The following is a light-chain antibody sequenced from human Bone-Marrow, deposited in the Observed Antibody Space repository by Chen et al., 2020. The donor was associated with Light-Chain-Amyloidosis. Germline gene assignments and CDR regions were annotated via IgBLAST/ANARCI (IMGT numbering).Light chain of an antibody. Sequence: HSALTHPRSVSGSPGQSVTISCTGTSSDVASYDYVSWYQQHPGKAPKLKIYDVDKRPSGVPDRFSGSKSGNTASLTFSGLQAEDEADYYCCSYGGNYTWVFGGATKLTVL. V-gene: IGLV2-11*01. CDR1: SSDVASYDY. CDR3: CSYGGNYTWV. CDR2: DVD. J-gene: IGLJ3*02.